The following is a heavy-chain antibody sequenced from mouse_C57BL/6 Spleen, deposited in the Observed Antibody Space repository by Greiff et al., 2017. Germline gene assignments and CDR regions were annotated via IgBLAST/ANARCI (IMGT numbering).Heavy chain of an antibody. Sequence: VQVVESGPGLVAPSQSLSITCTVSGFSLTSYGVDWVRQSPGKGLEWLGVIWGVGSTNYNSALKSRLSISKDNSKSQVFLKMNSLQTDDTAMYYCASRYGTPFAYWGQGTLVTVSA. CDR1: GFSLTSYG. CDR3: ASRYGTPFAY. V-gene: IGHV2-6*01. CDR2: IWGVGST. J-gene: IGHJ3*01. D-gene: IGHD1-1*01.